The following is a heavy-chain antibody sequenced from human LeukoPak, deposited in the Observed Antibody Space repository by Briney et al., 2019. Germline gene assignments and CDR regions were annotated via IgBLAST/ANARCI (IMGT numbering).Heavy chain of an antibody. Sequence: PGGSLRLSCAASGFTVSSNYMSWVRQAPGKGLEWVSVIYRGGSTYYADSVKGRFTISRDNSMNTLSLQMNSLRAVDTAVYYCARTTKEFDILTGYYFDYWGQGTPVTVSS. V-gene: IGHV3-53*01. D-gene: IGHD3-9*01. J-gene: IGHJ4*02. CDR3: ARTTKEFDILTGYYFDY. CDR1: GFTVSSNY. CDR2: IYRGGST.